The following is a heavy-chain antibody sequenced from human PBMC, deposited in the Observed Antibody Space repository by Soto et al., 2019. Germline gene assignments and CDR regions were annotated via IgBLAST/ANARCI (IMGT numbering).Heavy chain of an antibody. V-gene: IGHV1-18*01. CDR3: ARATLVVAATVDCFDP. CDR2: ISAYNGNT. D-gene: IGHD2-15*01. J-gene: IGHJ5*02. CDR1: GYTFTSYG. Sequence: DSVKVSCKASGYTFTSYGISWVRQAPGQGLEWMGWISAYNGNTNYAQKLQGRVTMTTDTSTSTAYMELRSLRSDDTAVYYCARATLVVAATVDCFDPWGQGTLVTVS.